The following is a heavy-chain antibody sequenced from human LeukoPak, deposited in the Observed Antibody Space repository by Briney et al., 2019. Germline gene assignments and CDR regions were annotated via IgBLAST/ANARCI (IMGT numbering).Heavy chain of an antibody. CDR3: ARGRTPAGPGAFDI. CDR1: GGSFSGYY. J-gene: IGHJ3*02. V-gene: IGHV4-34*01. Sequence: SETLSLTCAVYGGSFSGYYWSWIRQPPGKGLEWIGEINHSGSTNYSPSLKSRVTISVDTSKNQFSLKLSSVTAADTAVYYCARGRTPAGPGAFDIWGQGTMVTDSS. D-gene: IGHD2-2*01. CDR2: INHSGST.